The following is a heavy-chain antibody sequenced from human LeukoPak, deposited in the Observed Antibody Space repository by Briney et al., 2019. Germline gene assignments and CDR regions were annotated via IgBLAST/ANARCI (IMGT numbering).Heavy chain of an antibody. Sequence: GGSLRLSCAASGFTFRNYWMNWVRQAPGKGLEWVAIIKEDGSAKFYVDSVKGRFTISRDNAKSALSLEMNSLRAEDTALYYCARGFTGSYDWWGQGTLVTVSS. CDR3: ARGFTGSYDW. CDR2: IKEDGSAK. J-gene: IGHJ4*02. V-gene: IGHV3-7*04. D-gene: IGHD3-10*01. CDR1: GFTFRNYW.